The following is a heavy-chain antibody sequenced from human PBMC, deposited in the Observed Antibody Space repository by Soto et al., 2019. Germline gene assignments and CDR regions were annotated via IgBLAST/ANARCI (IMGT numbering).Heavy chain of an antibody. CDR1: GFTFDDYA. Sequence: EVQLVESGGGLAQPGRSLRLSCAASGFTFDDYAMHWVRQAPGKGLEWVSGISWNSGSIDYADSVKGRLTISRDNAKNSLYLQMNSLRPEDTALYYCAKDVKWELGGGYCLGLDVWGQGTTVTVSS. J-gene: IGHJ6*02. CDR2: ISWNSGSI. D-gene: IGHD1-26*01. CDR3: AKDVKWELGGGYCLGLDV. V-gene: IGHV3-9*01.